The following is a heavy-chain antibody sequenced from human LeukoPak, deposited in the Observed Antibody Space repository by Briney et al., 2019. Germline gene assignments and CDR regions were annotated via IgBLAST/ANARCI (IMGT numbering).Heavy chain of an antibody. V-gene: IGHV1-69*02. Sequence: ASVKVSCKASGGTFSSYTISWVLQAPGQGLEWMGRIIPILGIANYAQEFQGRVTITADKSTSTAYMELSCLRSEDTAVYYCVRGTTDDAFDIWGQGTMVTVSS. CDR3: VRGTTDDAFDI. CDR2: IIPILGIA. CDR1: GGTFSSYT. J-gene: IGHJ3*02. D-gene: IGHD2/OR15-2a*01.